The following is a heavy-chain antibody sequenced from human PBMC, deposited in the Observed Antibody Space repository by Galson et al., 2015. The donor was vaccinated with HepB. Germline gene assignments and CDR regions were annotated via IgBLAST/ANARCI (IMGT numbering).Heavy chain of an antibody. V-gene: IGHV3-21*01. Sequence: SLRLSCAASGFTFSSYSMNWVRQAPGKGLEWVSSISSSSSYIYYADSVKGRFTISRDNAKNSLYLQMNSLRAEDTAVYYCARDQSSSWDPDWYFDLWGRGTLVTVSS. J-gene: IGHJ2*01. CDR1: GFTFSSYS. CDR2: ISSSSSYI. D-gene: IGHD6-13*01. CDR3: ARDQSSSWDPDWYFDL.